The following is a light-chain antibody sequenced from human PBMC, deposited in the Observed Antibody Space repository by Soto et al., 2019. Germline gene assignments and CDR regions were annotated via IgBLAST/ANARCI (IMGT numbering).Light chain of an antibody. CDR3: QQYGSSPGT. Sequence: EIVLTQYPGTVSLSPGERATLSCRASQSVSSSYLAWYQQQPGQAPRLLIYGASSRSTGIPDRFSGSGSGTDFTLTISRLEPEDFAVYYCQQYGSSPGTFGQGTKVEIK. V-gene: IGKV3-20*01. CDR2: GAS. CDR1: QSVSSSY. J-gene: IGKJ1*01.